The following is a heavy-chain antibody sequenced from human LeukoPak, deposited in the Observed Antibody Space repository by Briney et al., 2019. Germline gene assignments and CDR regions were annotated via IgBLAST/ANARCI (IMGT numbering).Heavy chain of an antibody. CDR1: GGTFSSYA. V-gene: IGHV1-69*05. J-gene: IGHJ4*02. D-gene: IGHD6-13*01. CDR2: IIPIFGTA. Sequence: ASVKVSCKASGGTFSSYAISWVRQAPRQGLEWMGGIIPIFGTANYAQKFQGRVTITTDESTSTAYMELSSLRSEDTAVYYCANEPSIAAAGSDYWGQGTLVTVSS. CDR3: ANEPSIAAAGSDY.